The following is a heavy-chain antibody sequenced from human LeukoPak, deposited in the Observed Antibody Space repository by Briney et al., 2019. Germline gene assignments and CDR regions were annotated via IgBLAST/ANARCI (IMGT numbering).Heavy chain of an antibody. CDR3: ARGSGWFREFDY. J-gene: IGHJ4*02. CDR2: IYYSGST. Sequence: SETLSLTCTVSGGSISSYYWSWTRQPPGKGLEWIGYIYYSGSTNYNPSLKSRVTISVDTSKNQFSLKLSSVTAADTAVYYCARGSGWFREFDYWGQGTLVTVSS. D-gene: IGHD6-19*01. V-gene: IGHV4-59*01. CDR1: GGSISSYY.